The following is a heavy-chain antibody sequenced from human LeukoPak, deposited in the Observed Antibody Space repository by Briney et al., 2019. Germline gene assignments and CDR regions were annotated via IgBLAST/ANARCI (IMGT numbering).Heavy chain of an antibody. CDR3: ARGYYYGTESYWHTKWFDP. Sequence: ASVKVSCKASGGTFNSHVISWLRQAPGQGLEWMGGIIQVCGTASYAEKFQGRVTITTDESTTTAYMEMSSLTSEDTAVYYCARGYYYGTESYWHTKWFDPWGQGTLVTVSS. D-gene: IGHD3-10*01. V-gene: IGHV1-69*05. CDR1: GGTFNSHV. CDR2: IIQVCGTA. J-gene: IGHJ5*02.